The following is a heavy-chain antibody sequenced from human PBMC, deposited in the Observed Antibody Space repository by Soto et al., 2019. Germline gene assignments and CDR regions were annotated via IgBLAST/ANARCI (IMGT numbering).Heavy chain of an antibody. CDR1: GFTFSSYA. CDR2: ISGSVGST. D-gene: IGHD6-13*01. J-gene: IGHJ4*02. Sequence: WGSLRLSGAASGFTFSSYAMSWVRQAPGKGLEWVSAISGSVGSTYYADSVKGRFTISRDNSKNTLYLQMNSLRSEDTAVYYCARASIAAAGIPPRSPFDYWGQGTLVTVSS. CDR3: ARASIAAAGIPPRSPFDY. V-gene: IGHV3-23*01.